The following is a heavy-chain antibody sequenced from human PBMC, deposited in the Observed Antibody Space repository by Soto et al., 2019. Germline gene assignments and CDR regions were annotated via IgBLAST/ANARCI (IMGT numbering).Heavy chain of an antibody. V-gene: IGHV1-18*01. CDR3: AREYCSGGICSGVDH. Sequence: ASVKVSCKASGYTFTDFGVSWVRQAPGQGLEWMGWISPYNDDTKYTQKLQGRVTMTTDTSTGTAFMELRSLRSDDTAVYYCAREYCSGGICSGVDHWGQGTLVTVSX. D-gene: IGHD2-15*01. J-gene: IGHJ4*02. CDR2: ISPYNDDT. CDR1: GYTFTDFG.